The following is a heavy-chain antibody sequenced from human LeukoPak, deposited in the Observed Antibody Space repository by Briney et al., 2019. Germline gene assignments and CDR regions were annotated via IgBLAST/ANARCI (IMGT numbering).Heavy chain of an antibody. CDR2: IIPIFGTT. CDR1: GGTLSNYA. D-gene: IGHD1-26*01. J-gene: IGHJ5*02. Sequence: SVKVSCKASGGTLSNYAISWVRQAPGQGLEWMGGIIPIFGTTNYAQKFQGRVTITADKSTTTAYMELSSLRSEDTAVYYCARDSGTGSYHGWFDPWGQGTLVTVSS. V-gene: IGHV1-69*06. CDR3: ARDSGTGSYHGWFDP.